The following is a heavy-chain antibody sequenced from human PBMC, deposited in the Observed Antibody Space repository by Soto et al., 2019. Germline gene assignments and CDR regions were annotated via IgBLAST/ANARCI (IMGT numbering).Heavy chain of an antibody. V-gene: IGHV3-7*01. Sequence: PGGSLRLSCVASGFSISNYWMSWVRQAPGEGLEWVANIKQDGSKKYYVDSVKGRFTISRDNAKNSLYLEMNSLRAEDTAVYYCARGTCSGTTCYAIYFDSWGQGALVTVSS. CDR2: IKQDGSKK. J-gene: IGHJ4*02. D-gene: IGHD2-2*01. CDR1: GFSISNYW. CDR3: ARGTCSGTTCYAIYFDS.